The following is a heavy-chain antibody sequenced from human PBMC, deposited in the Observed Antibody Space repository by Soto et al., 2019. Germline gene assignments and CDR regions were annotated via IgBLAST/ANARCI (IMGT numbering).Heavy chain of an antibody. Sequence: EVQLVESGGGLVQPGGSLRLSCAASGFTFSSYWMSWVRQAPGKGLEWVANIKQDGSEKYYVDSVKGRFTISRDNAKNSLYLQMNRLRAEDTAVDYCARWGYSGSYWGSYWGQGTLVTVSS. V-gene: IGHV3-7*01. J-gene: IGHJ4*02. CDR3: ARWGYSGSYWGSY. CDR2: IKQDGSEK. D-gene: IGHD1-26*01. CDR1: GFTFSSYW.